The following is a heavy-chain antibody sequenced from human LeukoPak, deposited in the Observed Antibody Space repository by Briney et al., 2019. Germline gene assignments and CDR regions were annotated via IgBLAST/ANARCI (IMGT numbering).Heavy chain of an antibody. CDR3: ARHRDTAMVTIGY. Sequence: SVKVSCKASGYTFTTYWMHWVRQAPGQGLEWMGRIIPILGIANYAQKFQGRVTITADKSTSTAYMELSSLRSEDTAVYYCARHRDTAMVTIGYWGQGTLVTVSS. CDR2: IIPILGIA. J-gene: IGHJ4*02. D-gene: IGHD5-18*01. CDR1: GYTFTTYW. V-gene: IGHV1-69*02.